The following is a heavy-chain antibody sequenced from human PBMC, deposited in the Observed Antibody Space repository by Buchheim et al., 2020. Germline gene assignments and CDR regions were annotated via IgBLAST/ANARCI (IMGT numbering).Heavy chain of an antibody. D-gene: IGHD1-14*01. V-gene: IGHV4-59*01. J-gene: IGHJ3*01. CDR2: VSRSGIT. CDR1: GDSISSYS. CDR3: ARLYINNWSEAFDL. Sequence: QVQLQESGPRLVKPSETLSLICTVSGDSISSYSWSWIRQFPGKGLEWVGSVSRSGITNYNPSVKSRVSISTDTSKGQFSLSLRSVTAADTAVYFCARLYINNWSEAFDLWGPGT.